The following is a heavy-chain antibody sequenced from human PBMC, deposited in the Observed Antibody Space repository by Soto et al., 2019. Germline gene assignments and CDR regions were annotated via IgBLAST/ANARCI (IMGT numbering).Heavy chain of an antibody. D-gene: IGHD3-9*01. CDR2: ISSSSSTI. CDR3: ARDSDILTGYPDY. J-gene: IGHJ4*02. Sequence: PGGSLRLSCAASGFTFSSYSMNWVRQAPGKGLEWVSYISSSSSTIYYADSVKGRFTISRDNAKNSLYLQMNSLRAEDTAVYYCARDSDILTGYPDYWGQGTLVTVSS. CDR1: GFTFSSYS. V-gene: IGHV3-48*01.